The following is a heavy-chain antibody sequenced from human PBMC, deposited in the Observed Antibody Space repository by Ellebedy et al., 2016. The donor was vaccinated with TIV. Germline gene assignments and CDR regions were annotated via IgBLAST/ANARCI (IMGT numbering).Heavy chain of an antibody. V-gene: IGHV1-18*04. CDR2: LSSYNGNT. D-gene: IGHD3-16*01. J-gene: IGHJ3*01. CDR3: ARIGGGVSGTSFDV. CDR1: GYTFTSYG. Sequence: AASVKVSCKASGYTFTSYGISWVRQAPGRGLEWMGWLSSYNGNTKYAQKFQGRVTMTTDTSTSTTYMELRGLRSDDTDLYYCARIGGGVSGTSFDVWGQGTIVTVSS.